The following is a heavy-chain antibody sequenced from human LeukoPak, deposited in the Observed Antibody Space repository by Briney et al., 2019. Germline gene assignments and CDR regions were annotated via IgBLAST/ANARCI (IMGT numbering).Heavy chain of an antibody. J-gene: IGHJ4*02. CDR1: GGSISSSSYY. V-gene: IGHV4-39*01. CDR3: ARLRYDILTGYTFDY. D-gene: IGHD3-9*01. CDR2: IYYSGST. Sequence: SETLSLTCTVSGGSISSSSYYWGWIRQPPGKGLEWIGSIYYSGSTYYNPSLKSRVTISVDTSKNQFSLKLSSVTAADTAVYYCARLRYDILTGYTFDYWGQGTLVTVSS.